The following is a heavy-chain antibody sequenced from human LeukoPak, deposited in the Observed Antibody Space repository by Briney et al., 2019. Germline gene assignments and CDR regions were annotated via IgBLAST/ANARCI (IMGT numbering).Heavy chain of an antibody. J-gene: IGHJ5*02. CDR1: GGSISSYY. V-gene: IGHV4-59*05. D-gene: IGHD2-15*01. Sequence: PSETLSLTCTVSGGSISSYYWSWIRQPPGKGLEWIGSLYYSGSTYYNPSLKSRVTISADTSKNQFSLKLSSVTAADTAVYYCATRRVLGYCSGGSCFWVANWFDPWGQGTLVTVSS. CDR3: ATRRVLGYCSGGSCFWVANWFDP. CDR2: LYYSGST.